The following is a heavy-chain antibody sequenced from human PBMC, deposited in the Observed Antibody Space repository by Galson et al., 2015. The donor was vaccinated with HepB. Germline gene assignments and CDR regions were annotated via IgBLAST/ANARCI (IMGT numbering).Heavy chain of an antibody. Sequence: SLRLSCAASGFTFSSYAMTWVRQAPGKGLEWVSSISGSADRTYYADSVKGRFTISRDNSKNTLYLQMNSLRAGDTALYYCVKDSEGITWYRGDFGYWGQGTLVTVSS. CDR2: ISGSADRT. V-gene: IGHV3-23*01. J-gene: IGHJ4*02. CDR1: GFTFSSYA. D-gene: IGHD6-13*01. CDR3: VKDSEGITWYRGDFGY.